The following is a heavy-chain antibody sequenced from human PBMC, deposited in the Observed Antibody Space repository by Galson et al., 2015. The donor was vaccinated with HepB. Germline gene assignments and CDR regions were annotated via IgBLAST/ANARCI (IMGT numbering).Heavy chain of an antibody. D-gene: IGHD3-22*01. CDR2: ISPYNGNT. Sequence: QSGAEVKKPGVSVKVSCKASGYSFTNYGITWVRQAPGHALEWMGWISPYNGNTVYGQRAQGRVTMTTETARNTAYMELRSLRSDDTALYYCVRRDYDHNYFDPWGQGTLLIVSS. CDR1: GYSFTNYG. V-gene: IGHV1-18*01. J-gene: IGHJ5*02. CDR3: VRRDYDHNYFDP.